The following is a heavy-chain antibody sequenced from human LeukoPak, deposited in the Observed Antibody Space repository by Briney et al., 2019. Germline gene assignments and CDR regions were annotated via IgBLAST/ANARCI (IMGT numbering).Heavy chain of an antibody. D-gene: IGHD3-16*02. J-gene: IGHJ4*02. CDR2: VIPLLNRP. CDR3: ATQGPYPPPAGGPTFDYLWGTHRPFDY. CDR1: GGTFSSYA. Sequence: ASVKVSCKTSGGTFSSYAINWVRQPLGQGLEWMGRVIPLLNRPSYAQKFQGRVTITADKSTSTAYMELSSLRSEDTAVYYCATQGPYPPPAGGPTFDYLWGTHRPFDYWGQGTLVIVSS. V-gene: IGHV1-69*04.